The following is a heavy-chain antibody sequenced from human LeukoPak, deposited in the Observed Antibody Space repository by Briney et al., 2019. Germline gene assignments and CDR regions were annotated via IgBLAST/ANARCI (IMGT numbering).Heavy chain of an antibody. V-gene: IGHV3-53*01. CDR3: ARLSPDGYNYFDF. Sequence: GGSLRLSCAASGFSVTDNYMSWVRQAPGKGLEWVSVIFSGGSTHYADSVKGRFTISRDNSKNTLYLQMNSLRAEDTAVYYCARLSPDGYNYFDFWGQGTLVTVSS. D-gene: IGHD5-24*01. CDR2: IFSGGST. CDR1: GFSVTDNY. J-gene: IGHJ4*02.